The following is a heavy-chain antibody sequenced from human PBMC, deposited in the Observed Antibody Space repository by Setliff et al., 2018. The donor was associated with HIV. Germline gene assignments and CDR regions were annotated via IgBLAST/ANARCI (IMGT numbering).Heavy chain of an antibody. CDR1: GFSLSTSGVG. CDR2: IYWDDDK. J-gene: IGHJ6*03. Sequence: SGPTLVNPTQTLTLTCTFSGFSLSTSGVGVGWIRQPPGKALEWLALIYWDDDKRYSTSLKTRLTISKDTSKNQVVLTMTNVDPVDTATYYCARTHSALYYDSSGSPSYYHYYMDVWGKGTTVTVSS. V-gene: IGHV2-5*02. D-gene: IGHD3-22*01. CDR3: ARTHSALYYDSSGSPSYYHYYMDV.